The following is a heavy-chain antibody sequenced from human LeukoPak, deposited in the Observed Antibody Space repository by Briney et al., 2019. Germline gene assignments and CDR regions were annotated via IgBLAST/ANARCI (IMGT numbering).Heavy chain of an antibody. J-gene: IGHJ4*02. D-gene: IGHD1-26*01. Sequence: ASVKVSCKASGYTFTGYYMHWVRPAPGQGLEWMGRINPNSGGTNYAQKFQGRVTMTRDTSISTAYMELSRLRSDDTAVYYCASTPQAKSGSCDWGQGTLGHRLL. CDR3: ASTPQAKSGSCD. CDR1: GYTFTGYY. V-gene: IGHV1-2*06. CDR2: INPNSGGT.